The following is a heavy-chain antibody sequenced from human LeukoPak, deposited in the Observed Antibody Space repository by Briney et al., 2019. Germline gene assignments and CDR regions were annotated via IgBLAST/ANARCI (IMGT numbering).Heavy chain of an antibody. Sequence: GGSLRLSCAASGFTFSDYYMSWIRQAPGKGLEWVSYISGSSTTIYYADSVKGRFTISRDNAKNSLYLQMNSLRAEDTAMYYCARDERDGYNGYWGQGTLVTVSS. D-gene: IGHD5-24*01. J-gene: IGHJ4*02. V-gene: IGHV3-11*01. CDR2: ISGSSTTI. CDR1: GFTFSDYY. CDR3: ARDERDGYNGY.